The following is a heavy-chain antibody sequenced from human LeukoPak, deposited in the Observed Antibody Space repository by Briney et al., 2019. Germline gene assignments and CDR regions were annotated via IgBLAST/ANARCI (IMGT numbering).Heavy chain of an antibody. CDR3: ARLVGDRTIYDY. V-gene: IGHV3-30*02. J-gene: IGHJ4*02. Sequence: GGSLRLSCAASGFTFSSYGMHWVRQAPGKGLEWVAFIRYDGSNKYYADSVKGRFTISRDNSKNSLYLQMNSLRVEDTAVYYCARLVGDRTIYDYWGQGTLVTVSS. D-gene: IGHD1-26*01. CDR1: GFTFSSYG. CDR2: IRYDGSNK.